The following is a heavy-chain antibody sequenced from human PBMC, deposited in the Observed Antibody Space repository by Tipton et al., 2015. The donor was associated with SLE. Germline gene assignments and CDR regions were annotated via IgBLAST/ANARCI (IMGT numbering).Heavy chain of an antibody. CDR1: GGSISSSSYY. D-gene: IGHD3/OR15-3a*01. V-gene: IGHV4-39*07. CDR2: IYYSGST. Sequence: TLSLTCTVSGGSISSSSYYWGWIRQPPGKGLEWIGSIYYSGSTYYNPSLKSRVTISVDTSKNQFSLRLSSVTAADTAFYYCARSRGTARDWWGQGTLVSVSS. CDR3: ARSRGTARDW. J-gene: IGHJ4*02.